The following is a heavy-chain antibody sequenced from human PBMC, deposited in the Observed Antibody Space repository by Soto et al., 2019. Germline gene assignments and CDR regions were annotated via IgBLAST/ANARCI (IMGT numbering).Heavy chain of an antibody. CDR1: GFTFSSSA. D-gene: IGHD6-19*01. J-gene: IGHJ5*02. CDR3: ATRIGNIGWYWLDT. CDR2: IVLGNGNT. V-gene: IGHV1-58*01. Sequence: ASVKVSCKASGFTFSSSAVQWVRQARGQPLEWIGWIVLGNGNTNYAQKFQQRVTITRDMSTSTAYMEVRSLTYEDTAVYYCATRIGNIGWYWLDTWGQGTLVTVST.